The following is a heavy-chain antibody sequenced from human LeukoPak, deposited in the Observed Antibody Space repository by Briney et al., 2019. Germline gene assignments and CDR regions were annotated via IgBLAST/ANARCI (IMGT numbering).Heavy chain of an antibody. V-gene: IGHV4-59*01. CDR1: GGSIRNYF. CDR3: ARSMLGGFGVLHAFDI. J-gene: IGHJ3*02. CDR2: IYYMVSK. Sequence: SETLSLTCTVVGGSIRNYFWSWVRQPPGKGREWDGYIYYMVSKNYNPSLKRRATLSLDKSKNQFSLKLTAVAAAARAMFYFARSMLGGFGVLHAFDIWGQGTMVTVSS. D-gene: IGHD2-8*01.